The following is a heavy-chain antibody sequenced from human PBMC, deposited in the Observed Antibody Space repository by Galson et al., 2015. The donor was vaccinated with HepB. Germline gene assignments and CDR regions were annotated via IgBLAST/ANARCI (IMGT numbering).Heavy chain of an antibody. CDR1: GGSISSGS. CDR2: IYYSGTT. CDR3: ARPLGERSSAYYLDAFDI. V-gene: IGHV4-39*02. D-gene: IGHD3-22*01. J-gene: IGHJ3*02. Sequence: ETLSLTCTVSGGSISSGSWIRQPPGKGLEWIGSIYYSGTTYYNPSLKSRVTISVDTSKNHFSLKLSSVTAADTAVYYCARPLGERSSAYYLDAFDIWGQGTIVTVSS.